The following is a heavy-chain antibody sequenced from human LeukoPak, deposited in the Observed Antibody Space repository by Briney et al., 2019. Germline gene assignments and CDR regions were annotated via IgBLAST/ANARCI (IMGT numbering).Heavy chain of an antibody. Sequence: GGSLRLSCAASGFTFSDYYMTWIRQAPGKGLEWVSYISSSGSNIYYADSVTGRFTISRDSAKNSLFLQMSSLRVEDTAVYYCARASRSGYAFDPWGQGTLVTVSS. D-gene: IGHD3-3*01. CDR3: ARASRSGYAFDP. J-gene: IGHJ5*02. V-gene: IGHV3-11*01. CDR1: GFTFSDYY. CDR2: ISSSGSNI.